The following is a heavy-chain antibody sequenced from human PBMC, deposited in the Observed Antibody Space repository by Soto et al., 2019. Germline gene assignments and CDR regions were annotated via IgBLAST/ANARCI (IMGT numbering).Heavy chain of an antibody. D-gene: IGHD2-2*01. V-gene: IGHV1-24*01. CDR3: ATRLGYCSSTSCPFDY. CDR2: VDPEDRET. Sequence: ASVKVSCKVSGYTLTELSMHWVRQAPGKGLEWMGGVDPEDRETIYAQKFQGRVTMTEDTSTDTAYMELSSLRSEDTAVYYCATRLGYCSSTSCPFDYWGQGTLVTVSS. CDR1: GYTLTELS. J-gene: IGHJ4*02.